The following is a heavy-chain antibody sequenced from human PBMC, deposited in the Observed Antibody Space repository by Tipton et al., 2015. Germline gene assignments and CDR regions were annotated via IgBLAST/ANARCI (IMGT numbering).Heavy chain of an antibody. CDR1: GGFGDYC. J-gene: IGHJ4*02. CDR2: IYYTGST. D-gene: IGHD3-10*01. Sequence: TLSLTCTVPGGFGDYCWSWLRQLPGKGLEWLGCIYYTGSTNDNPSLQSRVSMSLDTSKKQFSLNVTSVTAADTAVYFCARGGSGSYRVDYWGQGTLVTVSS. V-gene: IGHV4-59*01. CDR3: ARGGSGSYRVDY.